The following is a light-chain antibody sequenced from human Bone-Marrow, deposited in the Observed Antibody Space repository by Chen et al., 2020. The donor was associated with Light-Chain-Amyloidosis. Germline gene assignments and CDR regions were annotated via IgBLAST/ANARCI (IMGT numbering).Light chain of an antibody. CDR2: DDS. CDR3: QVWDRSSDRPV. Sequence: SYVLTQPSSLSVAPVQTATFACGGNNIGSTSVHWYQQTPGQAPLLVVYDDSDRPSGIPERLSGSNSGNTATLTISRVEAGDEADYYCQVWDRSSDRPVFGGGTKLTVL. J-gene: IGLJ3*02. V-gene: IGLV3-21*02. CDR1: NIGSTS.